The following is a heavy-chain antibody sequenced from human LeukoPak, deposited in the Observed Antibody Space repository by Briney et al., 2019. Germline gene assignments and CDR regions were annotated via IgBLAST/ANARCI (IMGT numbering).Heavy chain of an antibody. J-gene: IGHJ5*02. Sequence: GGSLRLSCTVSGFTVSSNSMSWVRQAPGKGLEWVSFIYSDNTHYSDSVKGRFTISRDNSKNTLYLQMNSLRAEDTAVYYCAKVRAEVVPAAMVYGNWFDHWGQGTLVTVSS. CDR1: GFTVSSNS. CDR2: IYSDNT. CDR3: AKVRAEVVPAAMVYGNWFDH. V-gene: IGHV3-53*01. D-gene: IGHD2-2*01.